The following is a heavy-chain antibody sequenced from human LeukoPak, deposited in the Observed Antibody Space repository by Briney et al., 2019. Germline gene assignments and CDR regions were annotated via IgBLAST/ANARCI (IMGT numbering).Heavy chain of an antibody. Sequence: SVKVSCXASGGTFSSYAISWVRQAPGQGLEWMGGIIPIFGTANYAQKFQGRVTITADESTSTAYMELSSLRSGDTAVYYCARSLYDSSGRHFDYWGQGTLVTVSS. CDR2: IIPIFGTA. J-gene: IGHJ4*02. CDR3: ARSLYDSSGRHFDY. V-gene: IGHV1-69*13. D-gene: IGHD3-22*01. CDR1: GGTFSSYA.